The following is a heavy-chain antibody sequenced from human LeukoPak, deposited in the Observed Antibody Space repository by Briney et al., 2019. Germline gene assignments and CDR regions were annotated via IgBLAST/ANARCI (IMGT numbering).Heavy chain of an antibody. D-gene: IGHD3-10*01. CDR3: TSGADVRGTILLGDSD. V-gene: IGHV3-15*01. CDR2: IKSKTDGATT. J-gene: IGHJ4*02. CDR1: GFTIHNAW. Sequence: GGSLRLSCAASGFTIHNAWMNWVRQAPGKGLEWVGRIKSKTDGATTYYAAPVKGRFTISRDDSNNTLYLQMSSLKTVDTAVYYCTSGADVRGTILLGDSDWGQGTLVIVSS.